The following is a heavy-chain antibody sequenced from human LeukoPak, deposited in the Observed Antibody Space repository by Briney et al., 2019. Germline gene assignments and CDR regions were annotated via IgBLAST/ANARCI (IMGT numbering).Heavy chain of an antibody. CDR3: ARDQGLRGYCSGSNCLEFDY. V-gene: IGHV1-18*01. D-gene: IGHD2-15*01. CDR1: GYTFTSYG. J-gene: IGHJ4*02. CDR2: ISAYNGNT. Sequence: ASVKVSCKASGYTFTSYGISWVRQAPGQGLEWMGWISAYNGNTNYAQKLQGRVTMTTDTSTSTAYMELRSLRSDDTAVYYCARDQGLRGYCSGSNCLEFDYWGXGTLVTVSS.